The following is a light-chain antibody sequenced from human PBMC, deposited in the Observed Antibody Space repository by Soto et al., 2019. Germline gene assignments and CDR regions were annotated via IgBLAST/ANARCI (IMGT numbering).Light chain of an antibody. CDR1: NFNIGTNT. CDR2: SNN. CDR3: QSYDISLNGYV. Sequence: QSVLTQPPSASGTPGQRVTISCSGSNFNIGTNTVNWYQQLPGTAPKFVIYSNNQRPSGVPDRFSGSKSGTSASLAITGLQAEDEADYYCQSYDISLNGYVFGTGTKVTVL. J-gene: IGLJ1*01. V-gene: IGLV1-44*01.